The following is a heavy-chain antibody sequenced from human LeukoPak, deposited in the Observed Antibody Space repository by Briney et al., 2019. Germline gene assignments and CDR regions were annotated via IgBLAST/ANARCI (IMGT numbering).Heavy chain of an antibody. J-gene: IGHJ4*02. CDR2: IYYSGST. CDR1: SGSISSTSYY. CDR3: ATYCSSTSCPDWEIDY. D-gene: IGHD2-2*01. Sequence: PSETLSLTCTVSSGSISSTSYYWGWIRQPPGKGLEWIGGIYYSGSTYYNPSLKSRVTISVDTSKNQFSLKLSSVTAADTAVYYCATYCSSTSCPDWEIDYWGQGTLVTVSS. V-gene: IGHV4-39*01.